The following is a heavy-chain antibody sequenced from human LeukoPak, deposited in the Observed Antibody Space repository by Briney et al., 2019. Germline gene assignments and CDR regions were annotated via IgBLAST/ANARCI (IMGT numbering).Heavy chain of an antibody. J-gene: IGHJ4*02. Sequence: SETLSLTCTVSGGSISSYYWSWIRQPPGKGLEWIGYIYYSGSTNYNPSLKSRVTISVDTSKNQFSLKLSSVTAADTAVYYCARGSDFGVVLTYWGQGTLVTVSS. V-gene: IGHV4-59*01. CDR1: GGSISSYY. D-gene: IGHD3-3*01. CDR3: ARGSDFGVVLTY. CDR2: IYYSGST.